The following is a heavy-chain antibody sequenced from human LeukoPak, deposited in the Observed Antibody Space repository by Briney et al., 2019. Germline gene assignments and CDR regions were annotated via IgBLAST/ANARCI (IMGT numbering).Heavy chain of an antibody. CDR2: ISSNGGST. CDR1: GFTFSSYA. V-gene: IGHV3-64*01. Sequence: GGSLRLSCAASGFTFSSYAMHWVRQAPGKGLEYVSAISSNGGSTYYANSVMGRFTISRDNSKNTLYLQMGSLRAEDMAVYYCARGSGSYDYWGQGTLVTVSS. J-gene: IGHJ4*02. CDR3: ARGSGSYDY. D-gene: IGHD6-6*01.